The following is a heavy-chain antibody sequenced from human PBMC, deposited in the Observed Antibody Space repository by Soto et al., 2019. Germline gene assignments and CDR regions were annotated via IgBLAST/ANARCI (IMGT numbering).Heavy chain of an antibody. D-gene: IGHD6-13*01. CDR2: IYYSGRT. V-gene: IGHV4-31*03. J-gene: IGHJ4*02. CDR3: ARCTSQQLAPRYYFDY. Sequence: SETLSLTCNVSGASINSAGYYWSWIRQHPGRGPEWIGYIYYSGRTYYNPSLKTRVTISIGTSKTQFSLKLRSDDTAVYYCARCTSQQLAPRYYFDYWGQGTLVTV. CDR1: GASINSAGYY.